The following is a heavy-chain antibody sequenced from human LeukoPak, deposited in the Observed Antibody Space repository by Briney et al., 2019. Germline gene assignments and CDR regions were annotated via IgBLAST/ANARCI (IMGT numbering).Heavy chain of an antibody. CDR3: AKEAGYSGYDCGDY. V-gene: IGHV3-23*01. J-gene: IGHJ4*02. Sequence: PGGSLRLSCAASAFTITSYAMSWVRQAPGKGLEWVSGISGSGGSTYYADSVKGRFTISRDNSKNTLYLQMNSLSAEDTALYYCAKEAGYSGYDCGDYWGQGTLVTVSS. CDR2: ISGSGGST. D-gene: IGHD5-12*01. CDR1: AFTITSYA.